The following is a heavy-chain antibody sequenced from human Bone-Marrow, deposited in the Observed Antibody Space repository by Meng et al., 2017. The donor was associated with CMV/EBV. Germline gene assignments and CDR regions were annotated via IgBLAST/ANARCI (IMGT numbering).Heavy chain of an antibody. Sequence: ASVKVSCKASGYTFTSYDINWVRQATGQGLEWMGWMNPNSGNTGYAQKFQGRVTITRNTSISTAYMELSSLRSEDTAVYYCARGRYCSSTSCYRYYYYGMDVCGQGTTVTASS. CDR3: ARGRYCSSTSCYRYYYYGMDV. CDR2: MNPNSGNT. V-gene: IGHV1-8*03. D-gene: IGHD2-2*02. J-gene: IGHJ6*02. CDR1: GYTFTSYD.